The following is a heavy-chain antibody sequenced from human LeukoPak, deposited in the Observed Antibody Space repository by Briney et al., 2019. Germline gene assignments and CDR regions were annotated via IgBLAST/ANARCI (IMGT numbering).Heavy chain of an antibody. D-gene: IGHD5-18*01. J-gene: IGHJ6*02. V-gene: IGHV4-34*01. CDR3: ARLGYSYGSYYYYGMDV. Sequence: SETLSLTCAVYGGSFSGYYWSWIRQPPGKGLERIGEINHSGSTNYNPSLKSRVTISVDTSKNQFSPKLSSVTAADTAVYYCARLGYSYGSYYYYGMDVWGQGTTVTVSS. CDR2: INHSGST. CDR1: GGSFSGYY.